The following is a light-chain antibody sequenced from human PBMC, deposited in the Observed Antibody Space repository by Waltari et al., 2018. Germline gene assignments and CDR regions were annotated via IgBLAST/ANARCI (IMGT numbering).Light chain of an antibody. CDR2: DVS. J-gene: IGLJ2*01. Sequence: QSALTQPASVSGSPGQSITISCTGTSSHIGLYNYVSWYQQHPDRDPKLLIFDVSNRPSGVPNRFSGSKSGNTASLTITGLQAEDEADYYCASYTSSSLIFGGGTKLTVL. CDR1: SSHIGLYNY. CDR3: ASYTSSSLI. V-gene: IGLV2-14*03.